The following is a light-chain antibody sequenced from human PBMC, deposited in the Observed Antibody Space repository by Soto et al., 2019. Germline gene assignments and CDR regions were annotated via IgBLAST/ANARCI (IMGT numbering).Light chain of an antibody. J-gene: IGKJ3*01. CDR1: QTVLHSPNNRNY. CDR3: QQYYSYPHT. CDR2: WAS. V-gene: IGKV4-1*01. Sequence: DIVLTQSPDSLAVSLGERATISCRSSQTVLHSPNNRNYLGWYQYKPGQPPKFLVSWASARESGVPDRFSGSGSGTEFTLTISCLQSEDFATYYCQQYYSYPHTFGPGTKVDIK.